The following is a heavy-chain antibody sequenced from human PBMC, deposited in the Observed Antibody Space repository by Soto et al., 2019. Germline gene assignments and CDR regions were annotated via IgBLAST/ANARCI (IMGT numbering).Heavy chain of an antibody. CDR2: IYYSGST. CDR3: ARDSYGGNSGHYYYGMDV. Sequence: SETLSLTCTVSGGSISSGGYYRSWIRQHPGKGLEWIGYIYYSGSTYYNPSLKSRVTISVDTSKNQFSLKLSSVTAADTAVYYCARDSYGGNSGHYYYGMDVWGQGTTVTVSS. D-gene: IGHD4-17*01. J-gene: IGHJ6*02. CDR1: GGSISSGGYY. V-gene: IGHV4-31*03.